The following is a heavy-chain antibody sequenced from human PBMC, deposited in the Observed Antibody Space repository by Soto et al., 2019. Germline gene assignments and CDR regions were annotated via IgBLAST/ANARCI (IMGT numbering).Heavy chain of an antibody. CDR2: IYYSGST. Sequence: PSETLSLTCTVSGGSISSGGYYWSWIRQHPGKGLEWIGYIYYSGSTYYNPSLKSRVTISVDTSKNQFSLKLCSVTAADTAVYYCARDTKYQPFYYYYYGMDVWGQGTTVTVSS. CDR1: GGSISSGGYY. J-gene: IGHJ6*02. D-gene: IGHD2-2*01. V-gene: IGHV4-31*03. CDR3: ARDTKYQPFYYYYYGMDV.